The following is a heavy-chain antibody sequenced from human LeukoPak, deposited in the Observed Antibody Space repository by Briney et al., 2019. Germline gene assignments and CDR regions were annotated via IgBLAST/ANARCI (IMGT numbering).Heavy chain of an antibody. Sequence: SETLSLTCTVSGGSISSYYWSWIRQPPGKGLEWIGYFYYTGSSNYNPSLKSRVTISRDTSRSQVSLKLTSVTAADTAVYYCAREHSWGDFDYWGQGTLVTVSS. CDR1: GGSISSYY. J-gene: IGHJ4*02. V-gene: IGHV4-59*01. D-gene: IGHD2-15*01. CDR3: AREHSWGDFDY. CDR2: FYYTGSS.